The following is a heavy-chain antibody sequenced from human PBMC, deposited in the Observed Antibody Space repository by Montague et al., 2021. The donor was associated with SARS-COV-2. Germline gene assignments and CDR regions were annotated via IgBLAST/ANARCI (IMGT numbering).Heavy chain of an antibody. CDR3: ARVWNYYDSSGYYLSYFDY. Sequence: SLRLSCAASGFTFSSYSMNWIRQAPGKGLEWVSSISSSSSYIYYADSVKGRFTISRDNAENSLYLQMNSLRAEDTAVYYCARVWNYYDSSGYYLSYFDYWGQGTLVTVSS. CDR1: GFTFSSYS. D-gene: IGHD3-22*01. J-gene: IGHJ4*02. V-gene: IGHV3-21*01. CDR2: ISSSSSYI.